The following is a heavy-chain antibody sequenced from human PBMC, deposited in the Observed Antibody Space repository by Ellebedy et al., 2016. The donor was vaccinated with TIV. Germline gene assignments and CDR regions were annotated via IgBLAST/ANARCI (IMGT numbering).Heavy chain of an antibody. V-gene: IGHV3-23*01. CDR3: TKRAEGWGFFDY. J-gene: IGHJ4*02. Sequence: PGGSLRLSCATSGFTFSAYVMAWVRHIPGKGLEWVSAMREYDGRTFYANSVTGRFTNSRDNSRDTLFLQMNSLRAEDTDVYYCTKRAEGWGFFDYWGQGILVTVSS. D-gene: IGHD3-16*01. CDR2: MREYDGRT. CDR1: GFTFSAYV.